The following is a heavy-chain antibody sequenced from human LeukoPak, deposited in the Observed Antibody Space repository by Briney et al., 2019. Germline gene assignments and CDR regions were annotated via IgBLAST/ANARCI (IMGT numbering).Heavy chain of an antibody. Sequence: SETLSLTCTVSGGSISSYYWSWIRQPPGRGLEWIGYLHNSGRTSYNASLKSRVTISLETSKNQLSLRLSSVTAADTAVYYCAMTTGITLPTLWGQGTVVRVSS. CDR1: GGSISSYY. J-gene: IGHJ4*02. V-gene: IGHV4-59*08. CDR3: AMTTGITLPTL. D-gene: IGHD4-23*01. CDR2: LHNSGRT.